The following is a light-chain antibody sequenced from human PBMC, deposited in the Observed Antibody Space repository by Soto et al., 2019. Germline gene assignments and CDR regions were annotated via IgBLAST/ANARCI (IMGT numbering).Light chain of an antibody. V-gene: IGLV2-14*01. J-gene: IGLJ2*01. CDR2: EVS. Sequence: QSALTQPASVSGSPGQSITISCTGTSSDVGGYNYVSWYQQHPGKAPKLMIYEVSNRPSGVSNRFSGSKSGNTSSLTISGLQAEDEAEYYCSSYTTSRTIVVFGGGTTLTV. CDR1: SSDVGGYNY. CDR3: SSYTTSRTIVV.